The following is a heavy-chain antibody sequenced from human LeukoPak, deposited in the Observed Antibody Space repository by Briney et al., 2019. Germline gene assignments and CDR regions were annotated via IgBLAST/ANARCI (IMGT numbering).Heavy chain of an antibody. V-gene: IGHV3-21*01. CDR3: ARGYTAYDSSGI. J-gene: IGHJ4*02. D-gene: IGHD3-22*01. Sequence: GGSLRLSCAASGFTFSSYSMNWVRQAPGKGLEWVSSISSSSSYIYYADSVKGRFTISRDNAKNSLYLQMNSLGAEDMAVYYCARGYTAYDSSGIWGQGTLVTVSS. CDR1: GFTFSSYS. CDR2: ISSSSSYI.